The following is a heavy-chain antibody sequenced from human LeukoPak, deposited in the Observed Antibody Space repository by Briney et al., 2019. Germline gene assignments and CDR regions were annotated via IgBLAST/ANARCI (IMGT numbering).Heavy chain of an antibody. CDR3: AKGSGDYWPSTLYFQH. CDR2: ISYDGSNK. CDR1: GFTFSSYG. Sequence: PGRSLRLSCAASGFTFSSYGMHWVRQAPGKGLEWVAVISYDGSNKYYADSVKGRFTISGDNSKNTLSLQMNSLRAEDTAVYYCAKGSGDYWPSTLYFQHWGQGTLVTVSS. D-gene: IGHD1-26*01. J-gene: IGHJ1*01. V-gene: IGHV3-30*18.